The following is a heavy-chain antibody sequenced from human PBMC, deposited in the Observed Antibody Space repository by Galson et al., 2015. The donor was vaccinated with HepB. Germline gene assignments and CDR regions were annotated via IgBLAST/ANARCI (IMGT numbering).Heavy chain of an antibody. CDR1: GGSISSSSYY. D-gene: IGHD4-17*01. J-gene: IGHJ4*02. V-gene: IGHV4-39*01. CDR3: ARHVPDDYGDYFLLYYFDY. CDR2: IYYSGST. Sequence: ENLSLTCTVSGGSISSSSYYWGWIRQPPGKGLEWIGSIYYSGSTYYNPSLKSRVTISVDTSKNQFSLKLSSVTAADTAVYYCARHVPDDYGDYFLLYYFDYWGQGTLVTVSS.